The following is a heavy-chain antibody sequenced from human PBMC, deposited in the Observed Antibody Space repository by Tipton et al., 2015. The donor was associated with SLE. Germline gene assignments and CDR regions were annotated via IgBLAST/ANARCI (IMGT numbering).Heavy chain of an antibody. V-gene: IGHV4-61*09. D-gene: IGHD5/OR15-5a*01. CDR3: AKGPLPYSVYDKGCFDP. J-gene: IGHJ5*02. CDR2: IYISGRT. Sequence: TLSLTCTVSGGSISSADYYWSWIRQPAGKGLEWIGYIYISGRTNYNPSLNSRVTISLDTSKNQFSLNLSSVTAADTAVYYCAKGPLPYSVYDKGCFDPWGQGTLVTVSS. CDR1: GGSISSADYY.